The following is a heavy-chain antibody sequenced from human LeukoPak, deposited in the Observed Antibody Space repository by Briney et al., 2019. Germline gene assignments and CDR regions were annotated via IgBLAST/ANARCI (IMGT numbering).Heavy chain of an antibody. D-gene: IGHD4-11*01. J-gene: IGHJ4*02. CDR1: GFTFSSYA. Sequence: GGSLRLSCAASGFTFSSYAMSWVRQAPGKGLEWVSAISGSGGSTYYADSVKGRFTISRDNSKNTLYLQMNSLRAEDTAVYYCARDPTVGGVYFDYWGQGTLVTVSS. V-gene: IGHV3-23*01. CDR3: ARDPTVGGVYFDY. CDR2: ISGSGGST.